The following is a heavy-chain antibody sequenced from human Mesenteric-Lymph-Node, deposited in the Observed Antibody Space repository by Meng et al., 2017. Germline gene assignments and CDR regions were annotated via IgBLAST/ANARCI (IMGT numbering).Heavy chain of an antibody. CDR2: IYPGDSDT. D-gene: IGHD3-22*01. V-gene: IGHV5-51*01. CDR1: GYSFTSYW. CDR3: ARGGSSGTRVFDP. Sequence: KVSCKGSGYSFTSYWIGWVRQMPGKGLEWMGIIYPGDSDTRYSPSFQGQVTISADKSISTAYLQWSSLKASDTAIYYCARGGSSGTRVFDPWGQGTLVTVSS. J-gene: IGHJ5*02.